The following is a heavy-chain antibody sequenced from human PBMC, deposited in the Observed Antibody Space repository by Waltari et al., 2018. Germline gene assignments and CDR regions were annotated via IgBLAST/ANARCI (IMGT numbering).Heavy chain of an antibody. V-gene: IGHV4-38-2*01. CDR2: IYHSGST. CDR1: GYSISSGYY. CDR3: ARGRSHSSGLYYFDY. J-gene: IGHJ4*02. Sequence: QVQLQESGPGLVKPSETLSLTCAVSGYSISSGYYWGWIRQPPGKGLEWIGSIYHSGSTYYNPSLKSRVTISVDTSKNQFSLKLSSVTAADTAVYYCARGRSHSSGLYYFDYWGQGTLVTVSS. D-gene: IGHD6-19*01.